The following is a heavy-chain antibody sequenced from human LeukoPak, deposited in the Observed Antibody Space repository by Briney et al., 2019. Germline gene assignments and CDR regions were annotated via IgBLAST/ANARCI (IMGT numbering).Heavy chain of an antibody. CDR1: GFTFSSDW. V-gene: IGHV3-30-3*01. CDR3: ARDYDSSGYYYYGMDV. J-gene: IGHJ6*02. Sequence: GGSLRPSCVVSGFTFSSDWMTWVRQAPGKGLEWVAVISYDGSNKYYADSVKGRFTISRDNSKNTLYLQMNSLRAEDTAVYYCARDYDSSGYYYYGMDVWGQGTTVTVSS. D-gene: IGHD3-22*01. CDR2: ISYDGSNK.